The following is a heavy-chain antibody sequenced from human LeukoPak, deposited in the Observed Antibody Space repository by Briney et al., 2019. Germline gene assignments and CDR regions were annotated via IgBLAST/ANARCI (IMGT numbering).Heavy chain of an antibody. V-gene: IGHV1-2*06. J-gene: IGHJ4*02. CDR2: INPNSGGT. CDR1: RYTFPGYY. D-gene: IGHD7-27*01. Sequence: ASVKVSCKASRYTFPGYYMHWVRQAPGQGLEWMGRINPNSGGTNYAQKFQGRVTMTRDTSISTAYMELSRLRSDDTAVYYCARKSLGTGIDYYFDYWGQGTLVTVSS. CDR3: ARKSLGTGIDYYFDY.